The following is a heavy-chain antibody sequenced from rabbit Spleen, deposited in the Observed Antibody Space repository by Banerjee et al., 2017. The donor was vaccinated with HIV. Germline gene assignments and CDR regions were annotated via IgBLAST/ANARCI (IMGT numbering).Heavy chain of an antibody. Sequence: QQQLVESGGGLVQPEGSLTLTCKASGFSFSDRDVMCWVRQAPGKGLEWIACINAATGKPVYATWAKGRFTISRTSSTTVTLRMTSLTAADRATYICARDLVTVIGWNFNLWGPGTLVTVS. D-gene: IGHD1-1*01. CDR3: ARDLVTVIGWNFNL. CDR1: GFSFSDRDV. J-gene: IGHJ4*01. V-gene: IGHV1S45*01. CDR2: INAATGKP.